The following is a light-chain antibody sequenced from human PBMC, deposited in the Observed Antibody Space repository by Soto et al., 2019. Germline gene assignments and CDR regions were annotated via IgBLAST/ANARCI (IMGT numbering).Light chain of an antibody. CDR3: QDFDSPQWT. Sequence: EIVLTQSPATLSLSPGERATLSCRASQSVSSYLAWYQHKPGQAPRLLIYDASNRATGIPARFSGSGSGSEFTLTINRLEPEDFAVYYCQDFDSPQWTFGQGTKVEN. V-gene: IGKV3-11*01. CDR1: QSVSSY. J-gene: IGKJ1*01. CDR2: DAS.